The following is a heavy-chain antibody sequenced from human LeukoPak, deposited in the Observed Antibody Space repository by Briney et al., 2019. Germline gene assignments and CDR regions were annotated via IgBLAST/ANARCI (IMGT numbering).Heavy chain of an antibody. CDR1: GGSISSGGYY. Sequence: PSQTLSLTCTVSGGSISSGGYYWSWIRQHPGKGLEWIGYIYYSGSSYYNPSLKSRVTISVDTSKNQFSLKLSSVTAADTAVYYCATQNTIFGVVKDGYYFDYWGQGTLVTVSS. J-gene: IGHJ4*02. CDR2: IYYSGSS. CDR3: ATQNTIFGVVKDGYYFDY. V-gene: IGHV4-31*03. D-gene: IGHD3-3*01.